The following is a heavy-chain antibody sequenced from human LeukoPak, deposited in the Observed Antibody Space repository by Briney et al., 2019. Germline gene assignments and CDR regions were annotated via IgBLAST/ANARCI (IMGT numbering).Heavy chain of an antibody. CDR1: GYSISSGYY. CDR3: ARAYSSSWYFNWFDP. D-gene: IGHD6-13*01. CDR2: IYHSRST. J-gene: IGHJ5*02. V-gene: IGHV4-38-2*02. Sequence: SETLSLTCTVSGYSISSGYYWGWIRQPPGKGLEWIGRIYHSRSTYYNPSLKSRVTISVDTSKNQFSLKLSSVTAADTAVYYCARAYSSSWYFNWFDPWGQGTLVTVSS.